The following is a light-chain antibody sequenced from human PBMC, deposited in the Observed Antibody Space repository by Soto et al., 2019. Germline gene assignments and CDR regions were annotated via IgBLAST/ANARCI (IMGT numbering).Light chain of an antibody. CDR1: SSNIGAKYD. J-gene: IGLJ2*01. V-gene: IGLV1-40*01. Sequence: QSVLTQPPSVSGAPGQTITVSCTGTSSNIGAKYDVNWYQQLPGTAPKLLIYGHNIRPSGVPDRFSGSKSGTSASLAITGLQAEDEADYYCLSYDSSLSGLIFGGGTKRTVL. CDR3: LSYDSSLSGLI. CDR2: GHN.